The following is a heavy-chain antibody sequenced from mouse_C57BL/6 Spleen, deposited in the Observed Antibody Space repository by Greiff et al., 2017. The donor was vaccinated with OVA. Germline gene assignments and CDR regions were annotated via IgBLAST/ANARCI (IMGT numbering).Heavy chain of an antibody. V-gene: IGHV10-1*01. J-gene: IGHJ4*01. CDR1: GFSFNTYA. D-gene: IGHD2-1*01. Sequence: EVHLVESGGGLVQPKGSLKLSCAASGFSFNTYAMNWVRQAPGKGLEWVARIRSKSNNYATYYADSVKDRFTISRDDSESMLYLQMNNLKTEDTAMYYCVRQSYYVYAMDYWGQGTSVTVSS. CDR3: VRQSYYVYAMDY. CDR2: IRSKSNNYAT.